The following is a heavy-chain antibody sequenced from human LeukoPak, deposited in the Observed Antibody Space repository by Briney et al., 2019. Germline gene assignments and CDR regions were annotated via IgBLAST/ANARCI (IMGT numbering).Heavy chain of an antibody. D-gene: IGHD3-9*01. CDR1: GFTFSSYA. CDR3: AKDLAAILTGSSY. J-gene: IGHJ4*02. CDR2: ISGSGGST. Sequence: PGGSLRPSCAASGFTFSSYAMSWVRQAPGKGLEWVSAISGSGGSTYYADSVKGRFTISRDNSKNTLYLQMNSLRAEDTAVYYCAKDLAAILTGSSYWGQGTLVTVSS. V-gene: IGHV3-23*01.